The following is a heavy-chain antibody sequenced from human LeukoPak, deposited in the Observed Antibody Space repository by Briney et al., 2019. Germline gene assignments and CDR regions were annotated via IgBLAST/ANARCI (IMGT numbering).Heavy chain of an antibody. CDR3: ARHGYYVFDY. D-gene: IGHD4-17*01. J-gene: IGHJ4*02. V-gene: IGHV3-7*01. CDR2: IKEDGHEK. CDR1: GFTFSSHW. Sequence: GGSLGLSCAGSGFTFSSHWMGWVRQAPGKGLEWLANIKEDGHEKYYVDSVQGRFTISRDNAKNSLFLQMDSLRAEDTAVYFCARHGYYVFDYWGQGTLVTVSS.